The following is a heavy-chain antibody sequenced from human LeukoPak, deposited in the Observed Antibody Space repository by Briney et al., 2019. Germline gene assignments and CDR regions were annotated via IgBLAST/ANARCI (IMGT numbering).Heavy chain of an antibody. CDR1: VFSSCSYM. J-gene: IGHJ4*02. D-gene: IGHD3-16*01. V-gene: IGHV3-33*01. Sequence: GSPRDSRAESVFSSCSYMMHTVCQAPGKGLEWVAVIRYDGSNKYYADSVKGRFTISRDNSNNSLYLQMNSLRAEDTALYYCARETSRSVWALGDYGGQG. CDR3: ARETSRSVWALGDY. CDR2: IRYDGSNK.